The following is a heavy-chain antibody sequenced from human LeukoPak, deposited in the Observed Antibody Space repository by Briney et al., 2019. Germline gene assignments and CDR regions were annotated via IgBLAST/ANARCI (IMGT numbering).Heavy chain of an antibody. J-gene: IGHJ4*02. CDR3: ASLPPNSYYDSSGYYFDY. Sequence: GESLKISCKGSGYSFTSYWIGWVRQMPGKGLEWMGVIYPGDSGTRFSPSFQGQATISGDKPIRTAYLQWGSLTASDTAMYYRASLPPNSYYDSSGYYFDYWGQGTLVTVSS. CDR1: GYSFTSYW. CDR2: IYPGDSGT. V-gene: IGHV5-51*04. D-gene: IGHD3-22*01.